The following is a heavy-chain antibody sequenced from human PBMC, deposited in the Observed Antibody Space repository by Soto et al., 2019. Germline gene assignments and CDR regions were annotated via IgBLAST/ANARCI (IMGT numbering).Heavy chain of an antibody. CDR1: GYSFTSYW. CDR3: ARLSGRGSGWYLGPFDY. V-gene: IGHV5-51*01. Sequence: PGESHKISSKGSGYSFTSYWIGWVRQMPGKGLEWMGIIYPGDSDTRYSPSFQGQVTISADKSISTAYLQWSSLKALDTAMYYCARLSGRGSGWYLGPFDYWGQGTLVPVSS. J-gene: IGHJ4*02. D-gene: IGHD6-19*01. CDR2: IYPGDSDT.